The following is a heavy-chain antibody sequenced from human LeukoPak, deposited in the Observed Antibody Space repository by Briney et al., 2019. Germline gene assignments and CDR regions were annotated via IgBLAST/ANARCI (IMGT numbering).Heavy chain of an antibody. D-gene: IGHD6-13*01. CDR1: GFTFSVYG. V-gene: IGHV3-33*03. CDR3: GLIAAAVLFQR. Sequence: PGGSLRLSCAASGFTFSVYGMHWVRQAPGKGLQWVAVICNDGSNKYYADSVKGRFTISRDNAKNTLYLQMNSLRADDTAVYYCGLIAAAVLFQRWGQGTLVTVS. CDR2: ICNDGSNK. J-gene: IGHJ1*01.